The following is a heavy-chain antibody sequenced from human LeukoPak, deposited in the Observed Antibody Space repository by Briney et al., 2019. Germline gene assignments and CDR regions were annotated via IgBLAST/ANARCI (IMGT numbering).Heavy chain of an antibody. CDR3: ARGRYNPSYYFDY. Sequence: GASVKVSCKASGYTLTSYYMQWVRQAPGQGLEWMGIINPSRGSTIYAQKFQGRVTITRNTSTSTVYMELSSLRSEDTAVYYCARGRYNPSYYFDYWGQGPLVTVSS. CDR2: INPSRGST. CDR1: GYTLTSYY. J-gene: IGHJ4*02. V-gene: IGHV1-46*01. D-gene: IGHD5-24*01.